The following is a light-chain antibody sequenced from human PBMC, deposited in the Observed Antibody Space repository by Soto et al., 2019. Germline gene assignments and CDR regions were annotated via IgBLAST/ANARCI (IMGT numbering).Light chain of an antibody. J-gene: IGKJ1*01. CDR3: QQYASSPLT. CDR2: GAS. V-gene: IGKV3-20*01. Sequence: EIVLTQSPATLSLLPGERATLSCRASQSVSSSYLAWYQQKPGQAPRLLIDGASSRATGIPDRFSASGSGTDFTLTISRLEPEDFAVYFCQQYASSPLTFGQGTKVDIK. CDR1: QSVSSSY.